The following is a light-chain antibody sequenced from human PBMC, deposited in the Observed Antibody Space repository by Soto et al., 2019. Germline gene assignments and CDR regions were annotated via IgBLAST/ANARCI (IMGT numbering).Light chain of an antibody. Sequence: EIVLTQSPGTLSLSPGERATLSCRASQSVSSSYLAWYQQKPGQAPRLLIYGASSRATGIPARFSGSGSGTDFTLTISRLEPEDFAVYYCQQYGSSPVTSGQGTRLEIK. CDR1: QSVSSSY. CDR3: QQYGSSPVT. J-gene: IGKJ5*01. V-gene: IGKV3-20*01. CDR2: GAS.